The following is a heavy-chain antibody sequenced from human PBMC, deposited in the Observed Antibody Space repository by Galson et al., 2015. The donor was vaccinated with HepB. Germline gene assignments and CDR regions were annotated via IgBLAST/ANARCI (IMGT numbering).Heavy chain of an antibody. CDR1: GFTFSSYA. V-gene: IGHV3-30*04. CDR3: ARDKDPSRSWVDGLIYYGLAV. D-gene: IGHD6-13*01. Sequence: SLRLSCAASGFTFSSYAFHWVRQAPGKGLDWVAVISYDGSNKNYADSVKGRFTISRDESRNTLHLQMNSLRAEGTAIYYCARDKDPSRSWVDGLIYYGLAVWGQGTTVTVSS. J-gene: IGHJ6*02. CDR2: ISYDGSNK.